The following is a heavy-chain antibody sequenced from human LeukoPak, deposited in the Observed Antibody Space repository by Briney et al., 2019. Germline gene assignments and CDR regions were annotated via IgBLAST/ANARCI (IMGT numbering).Heavy chain of an antibody. D-gene: IGHD6-6*01. CDR2: IYYSGST. Sequence: SETLSLTCTVSGGSVSSGSYYWSWIRQPPGKGLEWIGYIYYSGSTNYNPSLKSRVTISVDTSKNQFSLKLSSVTAADTAVYYCARAPIAARRATYYYYGMDVWGQGTTVTVSS. CDR3: ARAPIAARRATYYYYGMDV. CDR1: GGSVSSGSYY. J-gene: IGHJ6*02. V-gene: IGHV4-61*01.